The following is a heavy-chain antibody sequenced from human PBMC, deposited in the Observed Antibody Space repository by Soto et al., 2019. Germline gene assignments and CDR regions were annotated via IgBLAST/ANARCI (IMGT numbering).Heavy chain of an antibody. CDR3: ARDHLPTTVTTVGY. D-gene: IGHD4-17*01. CDR1: GFTFSNYG. V-gene: IGHV3-30*03. J-gene: IGHJ4*02. Sequence: QVQLVESGGGVVQPGRSLRLSCAASGFTFSNYGMHWVRQAPGKGLEWVAVISYHGSDKYYADSVKGRFTISRDNSKNTLCLQMDSLRAEGTAVYYCARDHLPTTVTTVGYWGQGTLVTVSS. CDR2: ISYHGSDK.